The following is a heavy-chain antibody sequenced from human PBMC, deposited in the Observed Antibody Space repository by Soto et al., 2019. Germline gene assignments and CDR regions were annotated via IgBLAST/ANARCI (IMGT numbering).Heavy chain of an antibody. CDR3: ARAGAYDSSGYYDGHWFDP. CDR1: GGSISSGGYY. CDR2: IYYRGST. D-gene: IGHD3-22*01. Sequence: QVQLQESGPGLVKPSQTLSLTCTVSGGSISSGGYYWSWIRQHPGKGLEWIGYIYYRGSTYYNPSLMSRVTISVDTHKNQFSLKLSSVTAADTAVYYCARAGAYDSSGYYDGHWFDPWGQGTLVTVSS. J-gene: IGHJ5*02. V-gene: IGHV4-31*03.